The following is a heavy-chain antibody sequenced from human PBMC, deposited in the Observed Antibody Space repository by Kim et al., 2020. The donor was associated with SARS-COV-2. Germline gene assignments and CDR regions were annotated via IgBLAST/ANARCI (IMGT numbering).Heavy chain of an antibody. V-gene: IGHV3-23*01. CDR1: GFTFSSYA. CDR2: ISGSGGST. D-gene: IGHD6-13*01. J-gene: IGHJ4*02. CDR3: AKVILGSSWPSDY. Sequence: GGSLRLSCAASGFTFSSYAMSWVRQAPGKGLEWVSAISGSGGSTYYADSVKGRFTISRDNSKNTLYLQMNSLSAEDTAVYYCAKVILGSSWPSDYWGQGTLVTVSS.